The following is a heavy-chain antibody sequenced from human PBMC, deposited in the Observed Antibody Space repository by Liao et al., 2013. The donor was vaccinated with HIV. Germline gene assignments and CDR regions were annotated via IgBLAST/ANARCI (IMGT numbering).Heavy chain of an antibody. V-gene: IGHV4-34*01. J-gene: IGHJ4*02. CDR1: GGSFSGHY. D-gene: IGHD3-10*01. Sequence: QVQLQQWGAGLLKPSETLSLTCAVYGGSFSGHYWSWIRQPPGKGLEWIGEINHSGSTNYNPSLKSRVTISVDTSKNQFSLKLSSVTAADTAVYYCAREILLWFGELKGEWPLFDYWGQGTLVTVSS. CDR3: AREILLWFGELKGEWPLFDY. CDR2: INHSGST.